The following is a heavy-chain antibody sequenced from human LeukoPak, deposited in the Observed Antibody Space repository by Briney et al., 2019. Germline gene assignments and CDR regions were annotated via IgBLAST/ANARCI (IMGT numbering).Heavy chain of an antibody. D-gene: IGHD3-22*01. CDR2: INPSGGST. CDR1: GYTFTSYY. V-gene: IGHV1-46*01. CDR3: ARVSYDSSGYGDWYFDL. Sequence: ASVKVSCKASGYTFTSYYMHWVRQAPGQGLEWMGIINPSGGSTSYAQKLQGRVTMTTDTSTSTAYMELRSLRSDDTAVYYCARVSYDSSGYGDWYFDLWGRGTLVTVSS. J-gene: IGHJ2*01.